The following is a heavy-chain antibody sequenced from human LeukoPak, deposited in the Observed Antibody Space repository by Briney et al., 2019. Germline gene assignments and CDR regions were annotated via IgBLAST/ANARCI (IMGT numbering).Heavy chain of an antibody. D-gene: IGHD3-10*01. CDR3: ARGGSTSYREFLYNWFDP. CDR2: IYYSGST. Sequence: SGTLSLTCTVSGGSITTYYWSWIRQPPGKGLEWIGYIYYSGSTNYNPSLKSRVTISVDTSKNQFSLKLSSVTAADTAVYYCARGGSTSYREFLYNWFDPWGQGTLVTVSS. J-gene: IGHJ5*02. V-gene: IGHV4-59*01. CDR1: GGSITTYY.